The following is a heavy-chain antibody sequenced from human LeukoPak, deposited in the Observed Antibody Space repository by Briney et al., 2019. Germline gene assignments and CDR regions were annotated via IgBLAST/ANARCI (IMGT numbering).Heavy chain of an antibody. V-gene: IGHV4-61*02. CDR3: ARRGMITFYY. CDR1: GGSISSSSYY. Sequence: SETLSLTCTVSGGSISSSSYYWSWIRQPAGKGLEWIGRVYTSGGTNYNPSLQSRVTISVDTSKNQFSLKLSSVTAADTAVYYCARRGMITFYYWGQGTLVTVSS. D-gene: IGHD3-16*01. J-gene: IGHJ4*02. CDR2: VYTSGGT.